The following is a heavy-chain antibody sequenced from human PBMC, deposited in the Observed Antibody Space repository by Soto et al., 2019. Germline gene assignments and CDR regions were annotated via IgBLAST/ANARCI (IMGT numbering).Heavy chain of an antibody. D-gene: IGHD3-22*01. J-gene: IGHJ6*02. CDR3: ARRLYYDSSGFEGGGMDV. V-gene: IGHV4-39*01. CDR2: IYYSGST. Sequence: SETLSLTCTVSGGSISSSSYYRGWSRQPPGKGLEWIGSIYYSGSTYYNPSLKSRVTISVDTSKNQFSLKLSSVTAADTAVYYCARRLYYDSSGFEGGGMDVWGQGTTVT. CDR1: GGSISSSSYY.